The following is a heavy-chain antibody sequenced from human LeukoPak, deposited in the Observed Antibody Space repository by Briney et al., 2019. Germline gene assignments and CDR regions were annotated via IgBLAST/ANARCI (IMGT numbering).Heavy chain of an antibody. CDR3: ARLLERGYSYGFPFDY. CDR1: GYTFTSYD. J-gene: IGHJ4*02. D-gene: IGHD5-18*01. V-gene: IGHV1-8*01. Sequence: GASVKVSCKASGYTFTSYDINWVRQATGQGLEWMEWMNPNSGNTGYAQKFQGRVTMTRNTSISTAYMELSSLRSEDTAVYYCARLLERGYSYGFPFDYWGQGTLVTVSS. CDR2: MNPNSGNT.